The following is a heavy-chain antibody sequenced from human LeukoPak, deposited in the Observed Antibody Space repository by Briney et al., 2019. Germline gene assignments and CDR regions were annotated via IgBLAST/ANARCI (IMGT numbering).Heavy chain of an antibody. CDR1: GGSMRSYY. Sequence: PSETLSLTCTVSGGSMRSYYWSWIRQPPGKGLEWIGYIYYSGSTKYNPSLKSRVSISVDTSKNQFSLNLRSVTAADTAVYYCATTWAASGAQYFQHWGQGTLVTVSS. D-gene: IGHD2-15*01. CDR2: IYYSGST. J-gene: IGHJ1*01. CDR3: ATTWAASGAQYFQH. V-gene: IGHV4-59*01.